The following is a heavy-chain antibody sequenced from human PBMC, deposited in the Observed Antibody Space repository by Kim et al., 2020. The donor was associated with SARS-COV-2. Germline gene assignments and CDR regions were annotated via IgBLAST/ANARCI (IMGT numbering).Heavy chain of an antibody. J-gene: IGHJ3*01. CDR3: ASYFYDSTPRAFDV. Sequence: SETLSLTCTVSGGSISSNSYYWGWIRQPPGKGLEWIGSIYYSGSTYYNASLKSRVTISVDTSKNQFSLRLSSVTAADTAVYYCASYFYDSTPRAFDVWGQGTVVTVSS. CDR1: GGSISSNSYY. V-gene: IGHV4-39*01. CDR2: IYYSGST. D-gene: IGHD3-22*01.